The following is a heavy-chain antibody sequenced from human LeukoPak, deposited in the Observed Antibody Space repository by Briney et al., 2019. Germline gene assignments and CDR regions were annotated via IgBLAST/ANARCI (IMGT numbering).Heavy chain of an antibody. CDR3: VRQPDSARYGFDY. J-gene: IGHJ4*02. CDR1: GFTFDNND. V-gene: IGHV3-13*01. Sequence: GGSLRLSCEVSGFTFDNNDMHWVRQTTGKGLESVSAIGSAGYTYYADSVRGRFTITRDNAKQSLYLQMNSLRVEDTAVYHCVRQPDSARYGFDYWGRGTQVTVSS. CDR2: IGSAGYT. D-gene: IGHD1-14*01.